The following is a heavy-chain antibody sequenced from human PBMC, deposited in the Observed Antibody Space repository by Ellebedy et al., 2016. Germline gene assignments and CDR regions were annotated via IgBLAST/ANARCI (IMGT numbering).Heavy chain of an antibody. Sequence: GGSLRLXCVASGFTFRDYGMHWVRQSPGKGLEWVSFIWHDGGKEYYAPSVKGRFTVSRDNFKKKLFLQLSSLRVDDTAIYYCATENRLGTYSHWSFDLWGRGTLVTVSS. CDR1: GFTFRDYG. J-gene: IGHJ2*01. D-gene: IGHD3-16*01. CDR3: ATENRLGTYSHWSFDL. V-gene: IGHV3-33*03. CDR2: IWHDGGKE.